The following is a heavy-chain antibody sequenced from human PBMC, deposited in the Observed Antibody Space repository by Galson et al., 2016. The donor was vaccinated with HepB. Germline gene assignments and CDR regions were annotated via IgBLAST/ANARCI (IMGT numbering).Heavy chain of an antibody. J-gene: IGHJ5*02. Sequence: SVKVSCKASGYTFTSHYIHWVRQAPGQGLEWMGMINPRGGSTTYAEKFEGRVTMTRDTSTSTVHLELTSLRSDDTAEYYCARAVDGNFRMDPWGQGTLVTVSS. CDR3: ARAVDGNFRMDP. CDR2: INPRGGST. CDR1: GYTFTSHY. V-gene: IGHV1-46*01. D-gene: IGHD4-23*01.